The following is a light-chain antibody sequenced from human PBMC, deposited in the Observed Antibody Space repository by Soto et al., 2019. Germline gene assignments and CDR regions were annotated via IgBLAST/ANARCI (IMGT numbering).Light chain of an antibody. CDR3: QQYNNWGT. CDR1: QSVSSN. J-gene: IGKJ1*01. Sequence: EIVMTQSPATLSVSPGERATLSCRASQSVSSNLAGYQQKPGQAPRLLISGASTRATGIPSRCSGSGSGTEFTLTISSLQSEDFAVYYCQQYNNWGTFGQGTKVEIK. V-gene: IGKV3-15*01. CDR2: GAS.